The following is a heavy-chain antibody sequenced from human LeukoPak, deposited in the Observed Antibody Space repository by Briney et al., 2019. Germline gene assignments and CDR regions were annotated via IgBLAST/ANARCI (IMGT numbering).Heavy chain of an antibody. V-gene: IGHV3-15*01. J-gene: IGHJ4*02. CDR1: GFTFSNAW. CDR2: IKSKTDGGTT. D-gene: IGHD3-22*01. Sequence: GGSLRLSCAASGFTFSNAWMSWVRQAPGKGLEWVGRIKSKTDGGTTDYVAPVKGRFTISRDDSKNTLYLQMNSLKTEDTAVYYCTTDHKYYYDSSGYRYSYYFDYWGQGTLVTVSS. CDR3: TTDHKYYYDSSGYRYSYYFDY.